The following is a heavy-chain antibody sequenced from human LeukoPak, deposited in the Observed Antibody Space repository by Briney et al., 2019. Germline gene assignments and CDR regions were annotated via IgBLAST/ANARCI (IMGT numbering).Heavy chain of an antibody. CDR2: ISWNSGSI. J-gene: IGHJ3*02. Sequence: GRSMRLSCAASGFTFDDYAMHWVRQAPGKGLVSVSGISWNSGSIGYADSVKGRFTISRDNAKNSLYLQMNSLRAEDMALYYCAKHIKPVRGYQPNAFDIWGQGTIVTVSS. CDR3: AKHIKPVRGYQPNAFDI. V-gene: IGHV3-9*03. D-gene: IGHD2-2*01. CDR1: GFTFDDYA.